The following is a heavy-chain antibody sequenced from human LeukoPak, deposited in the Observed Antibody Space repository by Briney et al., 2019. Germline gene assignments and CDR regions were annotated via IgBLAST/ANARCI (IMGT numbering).Heavy chain of an antibody. CDR2: INHSGST. V-gene: IGHV4-34*01. D-gene: IGHD3-10*01. J-gene: IGHJ4*02. Sequence: SETLSLTCAVYGGSFSGYYWSWIRQPPGKGREWIGEINHSGSTYYNPSLKSRVTISVDTSKNQFSLKLSSVTAADTAVYYCARAPLKITMVRGVIHLGTFDYWGQGTLVTASS. CDR3: ARAPLKITMVRGVIHLGTFDY. CDR1: GGSFSGYY.